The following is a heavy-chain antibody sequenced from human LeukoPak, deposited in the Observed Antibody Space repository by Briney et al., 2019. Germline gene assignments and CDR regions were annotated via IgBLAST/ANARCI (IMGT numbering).Heavy chain of an antibody. J-gene: IGHJ4*02. CDR2: IYYSGST. CDR1: GGSISSYY. D-gene: IGHD2-15*01. V-gene: IGHV4-59*08. Sequence: PSETLSLTCTVSGGSISSYYWSWIRQPPGKGLEWIGYIYYSGSTNYNPSLKSRVTISVDTSKNQFSLKLSSVTAADTAVHYCASLVTSHTSGGSQYWGQGTLVTVSS. CDR3: ASLVTSHTSGGSQY.